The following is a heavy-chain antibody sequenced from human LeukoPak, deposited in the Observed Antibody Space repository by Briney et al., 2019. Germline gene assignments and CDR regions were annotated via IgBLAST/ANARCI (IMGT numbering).Heavy chain of an antibody. J-gene: IGHJ4*02. V-gene: IGHV3-23*01. CDR1: AISFSTYA. CDR2: IHGSGGGT. D-gene: IGHD2-15*01. Sequence: GGSLRLSCTASAISFSTYAMTWLRQAPGKGLEWVSSIHGSGGGTNYADSVKGRFTISRDNSKKTLFLQMNRLRVDDTAVYYCAKGGWWQLGGGDYWGQGTLVTVSS. CDR3: AKGGWWQLGGGDY.